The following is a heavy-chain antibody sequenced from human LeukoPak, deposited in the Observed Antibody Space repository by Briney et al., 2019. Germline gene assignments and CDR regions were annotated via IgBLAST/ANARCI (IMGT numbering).Heavy chain of an antibody. D-gene: IGHD2-2*01. J-gene: IGHJ4*02. CDR3: ARVPLIVVVPAALSGDY. CDR1: GYTLTSYG. V-gene: IGHV1-18*04. Sequence: ASVKVSCKASGYTLTSYGVSWVRQAPGQGLEWMGWISANNGNTHYAQKFQGRVTLTTDTSTSTAYMELRSLRSDDTAVYYCARVPLIVVVPAALSGDYWGQGTLVTVSS. CDR2: ISANNGNT.